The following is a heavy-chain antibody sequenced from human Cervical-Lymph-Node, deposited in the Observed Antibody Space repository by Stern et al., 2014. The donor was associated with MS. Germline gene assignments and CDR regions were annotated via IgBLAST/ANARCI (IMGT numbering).Heavy chain of an antibody. D-gene: IGHD1-26*01. J-gene: IGHJ3*01. CDR1: GYTFIDYY. Sequence: QLVQSGAEVKKPGASVTVSCRASGYTFIDYYIHWVRQAPGQGLEWMGIINLSDGATTYAQKFQGRVTMTRDTSTNTAYMQLGSLTSEDTAVFFCAREGADNDAFDVWGQGTMVTVSS. CDR3: AREGADNDAFDV. V-gene: IGHV1-46*03. CDR2: INLSDGAT.